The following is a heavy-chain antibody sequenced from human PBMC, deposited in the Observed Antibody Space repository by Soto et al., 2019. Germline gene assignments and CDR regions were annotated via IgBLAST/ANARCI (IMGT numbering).Heavy chain of an antibody. V-gene: IGHV3-11*01. CDR2: ISDSGSIV. Sequence: PGGSLRLSCAASGFTFSDYFMSWLRQAPGKGLECVSYISDSGSIVYYSDSVKGRFTISRDNAKNSLYLQMNSLTAEDTAVYYCARNPPGGWWFDPWGQGTLVTVSS. CDR1: GFTFSDYF. CDR3: ARNPPGGWWFDP. J-gene: IGHJ5*02. D-gene: IGHD3-16*01.